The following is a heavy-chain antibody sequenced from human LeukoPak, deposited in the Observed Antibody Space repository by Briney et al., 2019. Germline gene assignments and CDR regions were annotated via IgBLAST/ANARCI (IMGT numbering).Heavy chain of an antibody. V-gene: IGHV3-11*01. CDR2: ISSSGSTI. CDR3: ARDLHYDSSGYFGY. J-gene: IGHJ4*02. D-gene: IGHD3-22*01. Sequence: GGPLRLSCAASGFTFSDYYMSWIRQAPGKGLEWVSYISSSGSTIYYADSVKGRFTISRDNAKNSLYLQMNSLRAEDTAVYYCARDLHYDSSGYFGYWGQGTLVTVSS. CDR1: GFTFSDYY.